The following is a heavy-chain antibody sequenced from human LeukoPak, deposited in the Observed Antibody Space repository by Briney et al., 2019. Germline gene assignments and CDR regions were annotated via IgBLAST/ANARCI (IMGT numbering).Heavy chain of an antibody. V-gene: IGHV3-30*02. D-gene: IGHD5-18*01. J-gene: IGHJ6*03. CDR2: IWYGGSNK. CDR1: GFTFSSYG. CDR3: AKDGSRYSYGSHYMDV. Sequence: TGGSLRLSCAASGFTFSSYGTHWVRQAPGKGLEWVAVIWYGGSNKYYADSVKGRFTISRDNSKNMLYLEMNSLRVEDTAVYYCAKDGSRYSYGSHYMDVWGKGTTVTVSS.